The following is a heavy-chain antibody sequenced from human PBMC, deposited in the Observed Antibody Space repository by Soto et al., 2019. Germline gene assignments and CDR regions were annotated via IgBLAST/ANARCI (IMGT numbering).Heavy chain of an antibody. Sequence: ASVKVSCKASGYTFTGYYMHWVRQAPGQGLEWMGWINPNSGGTNYAQKFQGRVTMTRDTSISTAYMELSRLRSDDTAVYYCVGIYDFWSDYYTPYYYYGMDVWGQGTTVTVSS. CDR1: GYTFTGYY. V-gene: IGHV1-2*02. J-gene: IGHJ6*02. CDR3: VGIYDFWSDYYTPYYYYGMDV. D-gene: IGHD3-3*01. CDR2: INPNSGGT.